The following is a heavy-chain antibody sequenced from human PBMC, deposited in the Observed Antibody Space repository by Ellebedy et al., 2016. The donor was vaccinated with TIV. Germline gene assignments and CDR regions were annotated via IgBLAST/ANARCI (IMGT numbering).Heavy chain of an antibody. J-gene: IGHJ4*02. V-gene: IGHV3-23*01. Sequence: GGSLRLXCAASGFSLSNSFMSWIRQAPGKGLEWVSTLTADGRSTYFADSVKCRFTISRDNSKNTVYLQMNSLRSEDTAVYYCRPGHYSDAWGQGTLVTVSS. CDR1: GFSLSNSF. CDR2: LTADGRST. CDR3: RPGHYSDA.